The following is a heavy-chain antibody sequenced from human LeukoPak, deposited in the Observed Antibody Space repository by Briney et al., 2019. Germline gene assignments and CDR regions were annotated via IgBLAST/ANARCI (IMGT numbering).Heavy chain of an antibody. CDR1: GFTFTNYA. V-gene: IGHV3-23*01. J-gene: IGHJ4*02. D-gene: IGHD1-26*01. CDR2: ISGSGAGT. CDR3: AKAPYSVIYYGPDY. Sequence: GRSLRLSCAASGFTFTNYAMSWVRQAPGKGLEWVSIISGSGAGTYYADSVKGRFTISRDNSKSTLYLQMNSLRVEDTAVYYCAKAPYSVIYYGPDYWGQGTLVTVSS.